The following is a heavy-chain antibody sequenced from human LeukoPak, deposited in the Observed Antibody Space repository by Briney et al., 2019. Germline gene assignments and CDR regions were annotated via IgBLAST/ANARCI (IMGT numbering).Heavy chain of an antibody. J-gene: IGHJ6*03. CDR3: ASDSTSSYYYYYMDV. Sequence: SQTLSLTCTVSGGSISSGSYYWSWIRQPAGKGLEWIGRIYTSGSTNYNPSLKSRVTISVDTSKNQFSLKLSSVTAADTAVYYCASDSTSSYYYYYMDVWGKGTTVTVSS. V-gene: IGHV4-61*02. CDR1: GGSISSGSYY. D-gene: IGHD2-2*01. CDR2: IYTSGST.